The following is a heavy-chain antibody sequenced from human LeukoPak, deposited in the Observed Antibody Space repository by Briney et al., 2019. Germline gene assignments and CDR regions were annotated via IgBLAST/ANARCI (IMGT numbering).Heavy chain of an antibody. V-gene: IGHV3-23*01. CDR1: GFTFSSYA. D-gene: IGHD6-19*01. J-gene: IGHJ4*02. CDR3: AKGGGSSSGWFDY. CDR2: ISGSGGST. Sequence: GGSLRLSCAASGFTFSSYAMSWVRRAPGKGLEWVSAISGSGGSTYYADSVEGRFTISRDNSKNTLYLQMNSLRAEDTAIYYCAKGGGSSSGWFDYWGQGTLVTVSS.